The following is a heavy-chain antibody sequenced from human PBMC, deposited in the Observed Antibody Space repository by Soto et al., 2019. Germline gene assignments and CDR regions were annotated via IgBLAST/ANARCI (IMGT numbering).Heavy chain of an antibody. V-gene: IGHV2-5*02. CDR2: IYCDDDK. CDR1: GFSLSTSGVG. Sequence: QITLKESGPTLVKPTQTLTLTCTFSGFSLSTSGVGVGWIRQPPGKALEWLALIYCDDDKRYSPSLKSRLTMTKDTSKNQVVLTMTNMDPVDTATYYCAHDTTYYDYVWGSYRSQFDYWGQGTLVTVSS. J-gene: IGHJ4*02. D-gene: IGHD3-16*02. CDR3: AHDTTYYDYVWGSYRSQFDY.